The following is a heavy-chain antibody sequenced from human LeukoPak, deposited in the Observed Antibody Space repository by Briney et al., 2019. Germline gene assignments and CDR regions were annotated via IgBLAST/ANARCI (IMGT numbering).Heavy chain of an antibody. D-gene: IGHD2/OR15-2a*01. V-gene: IGHV1-2*04. CDR2: INPNSGGT. Sequence: ASVKVSSKASGYTFTGYYMHWVRQAPGQGLEWMGWINPNSGGTNYAQKFQGWVTMTRDTSISTAYMELSRLRSDDTAVYYCARALFYGYYYYGMDVWGQGTTVTVSS. J-gene: IGHJ6*02. CDR3: ARALFYGYYYYGMDV. CDR1: GYTFTGYY.